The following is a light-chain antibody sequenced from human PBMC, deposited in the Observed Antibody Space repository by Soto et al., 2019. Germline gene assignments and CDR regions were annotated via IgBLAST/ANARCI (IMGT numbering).Light chain of an antibody. CDR1: QSVSSA. CDR2: VAS. CDR3: QQYNNWPWT. J-gene: IGKJ1*01. V-gene: IGKV3-15*01. Sequence: EIVMTQSPATLSVSPGERATLSCRSSQSVSSALAWYQQRPGQAPRLLISVASTRATGIPARFSGSGSGTEFTLTISSLQSEEFAVYSGQQYNNWPWTFGQGTKVEIK.